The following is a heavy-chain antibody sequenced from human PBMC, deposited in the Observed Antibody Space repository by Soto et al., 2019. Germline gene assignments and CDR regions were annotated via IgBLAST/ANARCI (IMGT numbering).Heavy chain of an antibody. CDR1: GFTFSSYG. CDR3: ARGGTGRYFDPYYFDY. J-gene: IGHJ4*02. CDR2: IWYDGSNK. Sequence: ESGGGVVQPGRSLRLSCAASGFTFSSYGMHWVRQAPGKGLEWVAVIWYDGSNKYYADSVKGRFTISRDNSKNTLYLQMNSLRAEDTAVYYCARGGTGRYFDPYYFDYWGQGTLVTVSS. D-gene: IGHD3-9*01. V-gene: IGHV3-33*01.